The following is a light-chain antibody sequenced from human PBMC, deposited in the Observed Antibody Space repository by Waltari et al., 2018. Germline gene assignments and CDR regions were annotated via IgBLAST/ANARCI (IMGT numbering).Light chain of an antibody. J-gene: IGKJ3*01. CDR3: QQYYSTPFT. Sequence: DIVMTQSPASLAVSLGEWATINCKSSPSVLYSSNNKNYLAWYQQKPGQPPKLLIYWASTRESGVPDRFSGSGSGTDFTLTISSLQAEDVAVYYCQQYYSTPFTFGPGTKVDIK. CDR2: WAS. V-gene: IGKV4-1*01. CDR1: PSVLYSSNNKNY.